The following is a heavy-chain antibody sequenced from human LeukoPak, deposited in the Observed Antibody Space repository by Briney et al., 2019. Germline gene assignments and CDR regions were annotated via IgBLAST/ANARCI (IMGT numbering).Heavy chain of an antibody. CDR1: GYTLTELS. D-gene: IGHD4-17*01. CDR2: FDPEDGET. Sequence: ASVKVSCKVSGYTLTELSMHWVRQAPGKGLEWMGGFDPEDGETIYAQKFQGRVTMTEDTSTDTAYMGLSSLRSEDTAVYYCATDRGYGDYIAAFDIWGQGTMVTVSS. V-gene: IGHV1-24*01. CDR3: ATDRGYGDYIAAFDI. J-gene: IGHJ3*02.